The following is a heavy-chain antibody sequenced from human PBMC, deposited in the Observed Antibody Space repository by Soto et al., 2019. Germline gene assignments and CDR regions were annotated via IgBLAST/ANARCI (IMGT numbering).Heavy chain of an antibody. J-gene: IGHJ4*02. CDR2: ISPKSAGT. CDR1: GYSFIDYY. V-gene: IGHV1-2*02. D-gene: IGHD3-9*01. CDR3: ARPPGYISDWYYFDL. Sequence: QVQLVQSGAEVKKPGASVKVSCEASGYSFIDYYIHWVRQAPGQGFEWMGRISPKSAGTDYAKKFEDRVTLTWDTSLNTAYMELSSLKSDDTAVYYCARPPGYISDWYYFDLWGQGTRDTVSS.